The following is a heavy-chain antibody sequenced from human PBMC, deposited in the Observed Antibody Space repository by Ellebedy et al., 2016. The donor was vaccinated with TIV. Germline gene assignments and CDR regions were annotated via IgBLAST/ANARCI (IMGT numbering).Heavy chain of an antibody. V-gene: IGHV4-59*08. Sequence: MPSETLSLTCTVSGGSISSYYWSWIRQPPGKGLEWIGYIYYSGSTNYNPSLKNRVTISVDTSKNQFSLKLSSVTAADTAVYYCARHTVAVAVDYWGQGTLVTVSS. CDR1: GGSISSYY. D-gene: IGHD6-19*01. CDR3: ARHTVAVAVDY. J-gene: IGHJ4*02. CDR2: IYYSGST.